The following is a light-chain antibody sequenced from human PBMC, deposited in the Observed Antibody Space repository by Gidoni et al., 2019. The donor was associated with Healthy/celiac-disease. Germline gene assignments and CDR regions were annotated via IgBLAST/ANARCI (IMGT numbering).Light chain of an antibody. CDR3: QQYNNWPPRYT. Sequence: EIVMTQSPATLSVSPGGRATLSCRASQSVSSNLAWYQQKPGQAPRLLIYGASTRATGLPARFSGSGSGTEFTLTISSLQSEDFAVYYCQQYNNWPPRYTFGQGTKLEIK. CDR1: QSVSSN. CDR2: GAS. V-gene: IGKV3-15*01. J-gene: IGKJ2*01.